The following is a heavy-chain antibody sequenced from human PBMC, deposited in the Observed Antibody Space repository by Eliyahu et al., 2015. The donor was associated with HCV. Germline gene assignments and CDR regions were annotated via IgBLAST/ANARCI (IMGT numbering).Heavy chain of an antibody. CDR2: INSRGDYT. CDR1: GFXFSSYA. J-gene: IGHJ4*02. D-gene: IGHD2-15*01. CDR3: AKDGTNRDLLVVVAPVTYLDY. V-gene: IGHV3-23*01. Sequence: EVQLLESGGGLVQPGGSLRLSCAASGFXFSSYAMXWVRQAPGKGLGWVSIINSRGDYTHYADSVKGRFTISRDNSKDALYLQMTSLRAEDTAVYYCAKDGTNRDLLVVVAPVTYLDYWGQGSLVTVSS.